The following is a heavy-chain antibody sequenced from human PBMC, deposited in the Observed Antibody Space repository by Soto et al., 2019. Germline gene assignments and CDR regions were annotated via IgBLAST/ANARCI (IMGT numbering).Heavy chain of an antibody. D-gene: IGHD3-10*01. Sequence: PGGSLRLSCAASGFTFNSYWMHWVRQAPGKGLVWVSRINSDGSSTSYADSVKGRFTISRDNAKNTLYLQMNSLRADYTAVYYCARDYYGSGGPYDYWGQGTLVTVSS. CDR2: INSDGSST. J-gene: IGHJ4*02. V-gene: IGHV3-74*01. CDR3: ARDYYGSGGPYDY. CDR1: GFTFNSYW.